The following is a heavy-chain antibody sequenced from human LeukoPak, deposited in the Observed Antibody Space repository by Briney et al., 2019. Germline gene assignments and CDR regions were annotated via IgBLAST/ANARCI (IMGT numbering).Heavy chain of an antibody. CDR2: IKQDGSEK. D-gene: IGHD6-19*01. CDR1: GFTFGSYW. CDR3: ARDFSSSGWYWFDP. V-gene: IGHV3-7*01. Sequence: GGSLRLSCAASGFTFGSYWMSWVRQAPGKGLEWVANIKQDGSEKYYVDSVKGRFTISRDNAKKSLYLQMNSLRAEDTAVYYCARDFSSSGWYWFDPWGQGTLVTVSS. J-gene: IGHJ5*02.